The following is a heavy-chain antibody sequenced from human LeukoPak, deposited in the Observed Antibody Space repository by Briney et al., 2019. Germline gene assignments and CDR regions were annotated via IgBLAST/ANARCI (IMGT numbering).Heavy chain of an antibody. J-gene: IGHJ5*02. Sequence: GGSLRLSCAASGFTFSSYSMNWVRQAPGKGLEWVSSISSSSYIYYADSVKGRFTISRDNAKNSLYLQMNSLRAEDTAVYYCARDLYANWFDPWCQGTLVTVSS. CDR2: ISSSSYI. CDR1: GFTFSSYS. D-gene: IGHD2/OR15-2a*01. V-gene: IGHV3-21*01. CDR3: ARDLYANWFDP.